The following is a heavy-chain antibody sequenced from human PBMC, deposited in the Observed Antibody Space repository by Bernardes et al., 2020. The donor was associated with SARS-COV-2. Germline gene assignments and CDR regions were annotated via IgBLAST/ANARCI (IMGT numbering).Heavy chain of an antibody. CDR1: GFTFSSYT. Sequence: GSLRLSCAASGFTFSSYTMNWFRQAPGKGLEWISSISTSSSYISYSDSVRGRFTISRDNAKNSVSLQMNSLRAEDTAVYYCARVDFSNLYYFDYWGQGTPVTVSS. D-gene: IGHD4-4*01. CDR3: ARVDFSNLYYFDY. J-gene: IGHJ4*02. V-gene: IGHV3-21*06. CDR2: ISTSSSYI.